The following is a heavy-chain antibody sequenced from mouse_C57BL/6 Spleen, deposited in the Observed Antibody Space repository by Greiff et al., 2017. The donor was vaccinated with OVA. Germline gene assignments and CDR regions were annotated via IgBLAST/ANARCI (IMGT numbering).Heavy chain of an antibody. V-gene: IGHV1-80*01. D-gene: IGHD2-1*01. CDR1: GYAFSRYW. CDR2: IYPGDGDT. CDR3: ARGGGNYGGYAMDY. Sequence: QVQLKESGAELVKPGASVKISCKASGYAFSRYWMNWVKQRPGKGLEWIGQIYPGDGDTNYNGKFKGKATLTADKSSRTAYMQLSSLTCEDSAVYFCARGGGNYGGYAMDYWGQGTSVTVSS. J-gene: IGHJ4*01.